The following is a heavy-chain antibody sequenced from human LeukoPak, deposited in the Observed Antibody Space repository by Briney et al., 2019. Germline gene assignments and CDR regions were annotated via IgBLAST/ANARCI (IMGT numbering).Heavy chain of an antibody. J-gene: IGHJ4*02. CDR3: VPNLFDY. CDR1: GFDFTTYR. V-gene: IGHV3-74*01. Sequence: GGSLRLSCAASGFDFTTYRMHWVRQAPGKELMWVSRIGGEDNNRTYADSVKGRFTISRDNAKNMLYLQIDRRRAEDAAVYYCVPNLFDYWGEGALVTVSS. CDR2: IGGEDNNR.